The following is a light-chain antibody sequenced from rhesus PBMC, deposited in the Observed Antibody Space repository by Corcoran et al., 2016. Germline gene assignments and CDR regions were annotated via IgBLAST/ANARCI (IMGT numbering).Light chain of an antibody. CDR3: QQSFGVPPT. J-gene: IGKJ4*01. CDR1: ENVNNH. CDR2: KAS. Sequence: DIQMTQSPSSLSASVGDRVTITCRASENVNNHLNWYQQKPGKAHKFLIYKASNLQGGVPSRFSGSGSGTDYTFTISSLQPEDVATYYCQQSFGVPPTFGGGTKVELK. V-gene: IGKV1-74*01.